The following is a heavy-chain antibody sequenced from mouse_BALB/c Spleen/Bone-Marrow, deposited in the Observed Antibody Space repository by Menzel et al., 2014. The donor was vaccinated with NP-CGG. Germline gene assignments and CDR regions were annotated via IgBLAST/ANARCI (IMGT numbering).Heavy chain of an antibody. V-gene: IGHV2-6-4*01. CDR1: EFSLSRYS. CDR2: IWGGGST. Sequence: VQLQQSGPGLVAPSQSLSITCTVSEFSLSRYSVHWVRQPPGKGLEWLGTIWGGGSTDYNSALKSRLNISKVNSKSQVFLKMNSLQTDDTAMYYGARMYYAYAMDYWGQGTSVTVSS. J-gene: IGHJ4*01. CDR3: ARMYYAYAMDY. D-gene: IGHD1-1*01.